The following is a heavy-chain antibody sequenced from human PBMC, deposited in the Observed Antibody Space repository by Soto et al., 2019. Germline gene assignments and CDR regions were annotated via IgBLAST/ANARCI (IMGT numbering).Heavy chain of an antibody. CDR2: IYYSGST. CDR3: ARHYVIAAADSWFDP. Sequence: QLQLQESGPGLVKPSETLSLTCTVSGGSISSSSYYWGWIRQPPGKGLEWIGSIYYSGSTYYNPSLKSRVTIYVDTSKNQFPLKLSSVTAADTAVYYCARHYVIAAADSWFDPWGQGTLVTVSS. V-gene: IGHV4-39*01. CDR1: GGSISSSSYY. J-gene: IGHJ5*02. D-gene: IGHD6-13*01.